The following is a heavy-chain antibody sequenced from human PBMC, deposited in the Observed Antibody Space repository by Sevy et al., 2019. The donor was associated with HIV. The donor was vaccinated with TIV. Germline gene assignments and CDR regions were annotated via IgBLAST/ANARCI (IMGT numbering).Heavy chain of an antibody. CDR1: GFTVSGNY. CDR3: ARDRYYDASGYYYYYYGMDV. V-gene: IGHV3-66*01. CDR2: IDSGGST. D-gene: IGHD3-22*01. Sequence: GGSLRLSCEASGFTVSGNYMAWVRLAPGKGLEWVSLIDSGGSTYYADSVKGRFTISRDNAKNTLYLQMNPLRAGDTAVYFYARDRYYDASGYYYYYYGMDVWGQGTTVTVSS. J-gene: IGHJ6*02.